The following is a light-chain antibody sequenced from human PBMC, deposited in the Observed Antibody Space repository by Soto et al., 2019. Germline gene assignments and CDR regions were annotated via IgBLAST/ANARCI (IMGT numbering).Light chain of an antibody. Sequence: QSVLTQPASVSGSPGQSITFSCTGTRSDVGGYKYVSWYQQHPGKAPKLMIYEVNNRPSGVSNRFSGSKSGNTASLTISGLQAEDEADYYCTSYTRSNTLVIFGGGTKLTVL. J-gene: IGLJ2*01. CDR3: TSYTRSNTLVI. CDR2: EVN. CDR1: RSDVGGYKY. V-gene: IGLV2-14*01.